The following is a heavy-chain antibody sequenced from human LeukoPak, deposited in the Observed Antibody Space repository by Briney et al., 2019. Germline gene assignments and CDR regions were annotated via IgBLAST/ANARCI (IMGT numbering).Heavy chain of an antibody. CDR2: IYYSGTA. CDR3: ARAYYYDSSAAIDY. V-gene: IGHV4-31*03. CDR1: GGSISSGGYY. D-gene: IGHD3-22*01. J-gene: IGHJ4*02. Sequence: SETLSLTCTVSGGSISSGGYYWSWVRQHPEKGLEWIGYIYYSGTAYYNPSLKSRVTMSVDTSKNVFSLKLTSVTAADTAVYYCARAYYYDSSAAIDYWGQGILVTVSS.